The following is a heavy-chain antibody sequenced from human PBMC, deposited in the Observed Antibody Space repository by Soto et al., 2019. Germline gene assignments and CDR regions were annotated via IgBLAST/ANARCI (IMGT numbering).Heavy chain of an antibody. V-gene: IGHV3-49*03. D-gene: IGHD5-12*01. Sequence: GGSLRLSCTASGFTFGDYAMSWFRQAPGKGLEWVGFIRSKAYGGTTEYAASVKGRFTISRDDSKSIAYLQMNSLKTEDTAVYYCTRDGGYSGYDYSSWFDPWGQGTLVTV. CDR2: IRSKAYGGTT. J-gene: IGHJ5*02. CDR1: GFTFGDYA. CDR3: TRDGGYSGYDYSSWFDP.